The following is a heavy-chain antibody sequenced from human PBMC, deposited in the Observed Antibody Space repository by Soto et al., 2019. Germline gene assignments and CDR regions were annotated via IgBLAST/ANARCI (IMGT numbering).Heavy chain of an antibody. CDR2: ISYDGSNK. V-gene: IGHV3-30*18. Sequence: QVQLVESGGGVVQPGRSLRLSCAASGFTFSSYGMRWVRQAPGKGLEWVAVISYDGSNKYYADSVKGRFTISRDNSKNTLYLQMNSLRAEDTVVYYCAKDRDCSGGSCYYYYGMDVWGQGTTVNVSS. D-gene: IGHD2-15*01. J-gene: IGHJ6*02. CDR1: GFTFSSYG. CDR3: AKDRDCSGGSCYYYYGMDV.